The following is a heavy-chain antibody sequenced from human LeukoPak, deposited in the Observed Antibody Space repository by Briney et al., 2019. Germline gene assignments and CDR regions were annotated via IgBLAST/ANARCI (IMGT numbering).Heavy chain of an antibody. CDR2: IYYSGST. J-gene: IGHJ5*02. V-gene: IGHV4-59*08. CDR1: GGSISSYY. D-gene: IGHD1-26*01. CDR3: ARRSDRGGALGNWFDP. Sequence: SEILSLTCTVSGGSISSYYWSWIRQPPGKGLEWIGYIYYSGSTNYNPSLKSRVTISVDTSKNQFSLKLSSVTAADTAVYYCARRSDRGGALGNWFDPWGQGTLVTVSS.